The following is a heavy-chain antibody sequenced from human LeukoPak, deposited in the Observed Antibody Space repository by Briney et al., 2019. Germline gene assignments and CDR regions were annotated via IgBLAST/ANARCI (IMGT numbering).Heavy chain of an antibody. J-gene: IGHJ6*02. Sequence: ASVKVSCKASGYTFTSYYMHWVRQAPGQGLEWMGIINPSGGSTSYAQKFQGRVTMTRNTSISTAYMELTSLRSEDTAVYYCARGRTTLVRTIGGMDVWGQGTTVTVSS. V-gene: IGHV1-46*01. CDR1: GYTFTSYY. CDR3: ARGRTTLVRTIGGMDV. D-gene: IGHD3-10*01. CDR2: INPSGGST.